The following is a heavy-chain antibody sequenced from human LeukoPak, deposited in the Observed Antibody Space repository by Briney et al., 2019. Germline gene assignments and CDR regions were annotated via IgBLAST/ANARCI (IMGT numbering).Heavy chain of an antibody. Sequence: PSGTLSLTCAVSRGSISSSKWWSWVRLPPGKGLEWIGEIYLGVSTNYNPSLKRRVTISVDKSTSQFSLKLNSVTAADTAVYYCARDDSENSSGYPTEWGQGTLVTVSS. J-gene: IGHJ4*02. V-gene: IGHV4-4*02. CDR1: RGSISSSKW. CDR2: IYLGVST. CDR3: ARDDSENSSGYPTE. D-gene: IGHD3-22*01.